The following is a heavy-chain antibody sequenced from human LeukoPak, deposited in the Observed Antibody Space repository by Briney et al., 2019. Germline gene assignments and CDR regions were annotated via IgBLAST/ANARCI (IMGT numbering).Heavy chain of an antibody. J-gene: IGHJ4*02. CDR1: GGSISSYY. V-gene: IGHV4-59*01. CDR3: AREERYYDFWRGLGD. Sequence: SETLSLTCTVSGGSISSYYWSWIRQPPGKGLEWIGYINHSGNTNYNPSLKSRVTISVDTSKNQFSLKLTSVTAADTAVCYCAREERYYDFWRGLGDWGQGTLVTVSS. D-gene: IGHD3-3*01. CDR2: INHSGNT.